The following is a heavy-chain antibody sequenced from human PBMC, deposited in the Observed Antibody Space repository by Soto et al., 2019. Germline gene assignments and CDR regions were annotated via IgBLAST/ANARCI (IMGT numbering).Heavy chain of an antibody. Sequence: QVQLVESGGGVVQPGRSLRLSCAASGFSFSTYAMHWVRQAPGKGLEWVAVISDDGSNKYYADSARVRFTISRDNYKKALYIQMVCLRAENTAVYYCAMESSATAFFAYFYYYGLDVWGQGTMVTVSS. CDR3: AMESSATAFFAYFYYYGLDV. CDR1: GFSFSTYA. J-gene: IGHJ6*02. V-gene: IGHV3-30*03. D-gene: IGHD3-3*02. CDR2: ISDDGSNK.